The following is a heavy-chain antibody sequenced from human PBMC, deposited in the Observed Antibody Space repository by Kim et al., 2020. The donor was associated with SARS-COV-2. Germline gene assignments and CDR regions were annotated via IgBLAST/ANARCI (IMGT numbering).Heavy chain of an antibody. Sequence: ASVKVSCKASRFTFTAYYIHWVRQAPGQGLEWMGYIDPNNGVTKYSQKFRDRATMTRDTSISTAYMELSSLISDDTAVYYCATEAHTDAFDSWGQGTMVT. CDR3: ATEAHTDAFDS. V-gene: IGHV1-2*02. CDR1: RFTFTAYY. J-gene: IGHJ3*02. CDR2: IDPNNGVT.